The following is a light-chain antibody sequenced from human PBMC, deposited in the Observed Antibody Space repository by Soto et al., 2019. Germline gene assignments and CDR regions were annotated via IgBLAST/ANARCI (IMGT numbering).Light chain of an antibody. V-gene: IGKV3-20*01. Sequence: EIVLTQSPGTLSLSPGERATLSCRASQSVSSSYLAWYQQEPGQAPRLLIYGASSRATGIPDRFSGSGSGTDFTLTISRLEPEDFAVYYCQQYGSSPLTFDQGTKVEIK. CDR3: QQYGSSPLT. J-gene: IGKJ1*01. CDR1: QSVSSSY. CDR2: GAS.